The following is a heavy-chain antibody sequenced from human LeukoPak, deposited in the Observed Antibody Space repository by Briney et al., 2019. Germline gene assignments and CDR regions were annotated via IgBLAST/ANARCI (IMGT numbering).Heavy chain of an antibody. CDR1: GGSFSGYY. V-gene: IGHV4-34*01. D-gene: IGHD2-2*01. J-gene: IGHJ5*02. CDR2: INRSGST. Sequence: SETLSLTCAVYGGSFSGYYWSWIRQPPGKGLEWIGEINRSGSTNYNPSLKSRVTISVDTSKNQFSLKLSSVTAADTAVYYCARGGPYCSSTSCYAENWFDPWGQGALVTVSS. CDR3: ARGGPYCSSTSCYAENWFDP.